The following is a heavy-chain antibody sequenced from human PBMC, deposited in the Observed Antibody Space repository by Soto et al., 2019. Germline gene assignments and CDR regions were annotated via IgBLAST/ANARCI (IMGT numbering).Heavy chain of an antibody. Sequence: EVHLAESGGGLVKPGGSLRLSCTASGFTFSDFSLVWVRQGPQKGLVWVASITRYSDYVYYAASVEGRFTNSRDNAKNTLFLHMDDLRAEDTAMYFCARASCSSTACYIPDYFDYWGQGTMVTVSS. CDR1: GFTFSDFS. J-gene: IGHJ4*02. CDR3: ARASCSSTACYIPDYFDY. D-gene: IGHD2-2*02. CDR2: ITRYSDYV. V-gene: IGHV3-21*01.